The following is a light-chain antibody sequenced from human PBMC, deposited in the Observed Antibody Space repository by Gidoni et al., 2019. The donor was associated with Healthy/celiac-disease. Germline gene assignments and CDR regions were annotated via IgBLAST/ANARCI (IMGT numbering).Light chain of an antibody. CDR1: QSVSSN. CDR3: QQYNNWPPWYT. V-gene: IGKV3-15*01. Sequence: EIVMTQSPATLSVSPGERATLSCRARQSVSSNIAWYQQKPGQAPRLLIYGASTRATGIPARFSGSGSGTEFTLTISSLQSEDFAVYYCQQYNNWPPWYTFGQGTKLEIK. CDR2: GAS. J-gene: IGKJ2*01.